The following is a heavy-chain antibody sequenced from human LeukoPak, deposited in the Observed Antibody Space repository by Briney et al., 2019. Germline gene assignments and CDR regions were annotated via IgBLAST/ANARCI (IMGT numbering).Heavy chain of an antibody. V-gene: IGHV3-7*01. D-gene: IGHD6-19*01. CDR3: VRDGRNGWLDFDY. CDR1: GFTFSSYW. Sequence: PGGSLRLSCAASGFTFSSYWMSWVRQAPGKGLEWVANIKEDGSEKYYMDSVKGRFTISRDNAKNSLYVQMNSLRAEDTAVYYCVRDGRNGWLDFDYWGQGTLVTVSS. J-gene: IGHJ4*02. CDR2: IKEDGSEK.